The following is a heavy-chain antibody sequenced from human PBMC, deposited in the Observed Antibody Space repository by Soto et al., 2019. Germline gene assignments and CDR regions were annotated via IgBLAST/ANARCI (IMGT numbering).Heavy chain of an antibody. CDR1: GFTFSSYS. Sequence: ESGGGLVKPGGSLRLSCAASGFTFSSYSMNWVRQAPGKGLEWVSSISSSSSYIYYADSVKGRFTISRDNAKNSLYLQMNSLRAEDTAVYYCARAPPLLRFLQFDPWGQGTLVTVSS. CDR3: ARAPPLLRFLQFDP. V-gene: IGHV3-21*01. D-gene: IGHD3-3*01. CDR2: ISSSSSYI. J-gene: IGHJ5*02.